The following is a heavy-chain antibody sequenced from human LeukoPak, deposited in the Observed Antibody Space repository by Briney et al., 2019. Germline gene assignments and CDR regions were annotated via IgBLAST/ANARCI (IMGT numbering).Heavy chain of an antibody. CDR2: IKQDGREK. CDR1: GFTFSSYW. Sequence: PGGSLRLSCAASGFTFSSYWMSWVRQAPGKGLEWVGNIKQDGREKYYVDSVKGRFTISRDNAKNSLYLQMNSLRAEDTAVYYCARGPASSITMVRGAVDYWGQGTLVTVSS. V-gene: IGHV3-7*01. J-gene: IGHJ4*02. D-gene: IGHD3-10*01. CDR3: ARGPASSITMVRGAVDY.